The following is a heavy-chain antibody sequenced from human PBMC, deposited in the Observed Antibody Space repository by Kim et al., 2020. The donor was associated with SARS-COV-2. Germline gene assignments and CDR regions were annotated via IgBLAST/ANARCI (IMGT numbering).Heavy chain of an antibody. CDR3: ARTWGESIVGAPCHFDY. CDR1: GYSFTSYW. D-gene: IGHD1-26*01. Sequence: GESLKISCKGSGYSFTSYWIGWVRQMPGKGLEWMGIIYPGDSDTRYSPSFQGQVTISADKSISTAYLQWSSLKASDTAMYYCARTWGESIVGAPCHFDYWGQGTLVTVSS. J-gene: IGHJ4*02. V-gene: IGHV5-51*01. CDR2: IYPGDSDT.